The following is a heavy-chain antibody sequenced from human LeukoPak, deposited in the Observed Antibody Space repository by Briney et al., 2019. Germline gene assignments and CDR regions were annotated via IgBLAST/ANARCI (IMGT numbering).Heavy chain of an antibody. V-gene: IGHV4-34*01. J-gene: IGHJ4*02. CDR3: ARGRGIHYYDSSGYPPLDY. CDR2: INHSGST. CDR1: GGSFGGYY. D-gene: IGHD3-22*01. Sequence: SETLSLTCAVYGGSFGGYYWSWIRQPPGKGLEWLGEINHSGSTNYNPSLKSRVTISVDTSKNQFSLKLSSVTAADTAVYYCARGRGIHYYDSSGYPPLDYWGQGTLVTVSS.